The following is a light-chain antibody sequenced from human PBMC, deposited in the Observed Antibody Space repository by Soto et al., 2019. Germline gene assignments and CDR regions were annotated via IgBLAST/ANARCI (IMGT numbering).Light chain of an antibody. J-gene: IGKJ5*01. Sequence: EIVFTQSPCTLSLSPGERATLSCRASQSVAGSYLAWYQQKPGQAPRLLIYGASSRATGFPDRFSGSGSGTDFTLTISGLEPEDSAVYYCQQYGSSSEITFGQGTRLEIK. CDR1: QSVAGSY. CDR2: GAS. V-gene: IGKV3-20*01. CDR3: QQYGSSSEIT.